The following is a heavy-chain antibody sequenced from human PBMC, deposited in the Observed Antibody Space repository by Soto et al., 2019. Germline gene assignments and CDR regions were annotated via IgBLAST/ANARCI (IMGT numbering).Heavy chain of an antibody. J-gene: IGHJ4*02. CDR3: VIHQGASDANFDY. CDR2: IYYSGST. D-gene: IGHD2-2*01. V-gene: IGHV4-31*03. CDR1: GGSISSGGYY. Sequence: SETLSLTCTVSGGSISSGGYYWSWIRQHPGKGLEWIGYIYYSGSTYYNPSLKSRVTISVDTSKNQFSLKLSSVTAADTAVYYCVIHQGASDANFDYWGQGTMVTVYS.